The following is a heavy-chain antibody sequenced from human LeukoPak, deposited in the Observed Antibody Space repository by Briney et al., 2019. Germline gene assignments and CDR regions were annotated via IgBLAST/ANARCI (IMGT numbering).Heavy chain of an antibody. CDR2: ISGSGGST. CDR1: GFTFSSYA. J-gene: IGHJ4*02. V-gene: IGHV3-23*01. CDR3: AKVGSRRESHSGSLAY. Sequence: GGSLRLSCAASGFTFSSYAMSWVRQAPGKGLEWVSAISGSGGSTYYADSVKGRFTISRDNSKNTLYLQMNSLRAEDTAVYYCAKVGSRRESHSGSLAYWGQGTLVTVSS. D-gene: IGHD1-26*01.